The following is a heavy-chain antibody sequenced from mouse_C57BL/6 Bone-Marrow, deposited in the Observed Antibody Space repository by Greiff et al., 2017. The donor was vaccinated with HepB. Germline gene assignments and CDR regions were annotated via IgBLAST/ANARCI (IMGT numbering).Heavy chain of an antibody. CDR1: GYAFSSSW. CDR2: IYPGDGDT. Sequence: VKLMESGPELVKPGASVKISCKASGYAFSSSWMNWVKQRPGKGLEWIGRIYPGDGDTNYNGKFKGKATLTADKSSSTAYMQLSSLTSEDSAVYFCARGSRAYWGQGTLVTVSA. CDR3: ARGSRAY. V-gene: IGHV1-82*01. J-gene: IGHJ3*01.